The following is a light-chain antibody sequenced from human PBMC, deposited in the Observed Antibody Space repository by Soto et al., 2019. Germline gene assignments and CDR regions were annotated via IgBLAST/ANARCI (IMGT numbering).Light chain of an antibody. Sequence: MTHTPSSLSRSLFYLLTINFRASQTISSWLAWYQQKPGKAPKLLIYKASTLKSGAPSRFSGSGSGTEFTLTISSLQPDDFATYYCQQYNSYSAEFGQGTKVDIK. V-gene: IGKV1-5*03. CDR3: QQYNSYSAE. J-gene: IGKJ1*01. CDR2: KAS. CDR1: QTISSW.